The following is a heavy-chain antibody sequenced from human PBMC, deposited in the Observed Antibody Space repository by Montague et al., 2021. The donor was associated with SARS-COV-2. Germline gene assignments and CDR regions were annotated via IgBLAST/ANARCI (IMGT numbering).Heavy chain of an antibody. CDR3: ARGHYGAKTNGMDV. Sequence: SLRLSCAASGFNFGSFSMHWVRQAPGKGLEWVALISYDAYNSYYIDSVKGRFTISRDNSKNMLFLQMSGLRLDDTAVYYCARGHYGAKTNGMDVWGQGTTVIVSS. J-gene: IGHJ6*02. V-gene: IGHV3-30*04. CDR1: GFNFGSFS. D-gene: IGHD4-23*01. CDR2: ISYDAYNS.